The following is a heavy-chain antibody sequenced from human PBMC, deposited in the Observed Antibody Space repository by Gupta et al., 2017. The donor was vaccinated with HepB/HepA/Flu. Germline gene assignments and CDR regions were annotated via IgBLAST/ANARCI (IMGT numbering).Heavy chain of an antibody. CDR3: ARSANKWGYVFDP. CDR2: IYYSGST. D-gene: IGHD5-12*01. Sequence: QLQLQESGPGLVKPSETLSLTCTVSGGSISSSSYYWGWIRQPPGKGLEWIGSIYYSGSTYYNPSLKSRVTISVDTSKNQFSLKLSSVTAADTAVYYCARSANKWGYVFDPWGQGTLVTVSS. J-gene: IGHJ5*02. V-gene: IGHV4-39*01. CDR1: GGSISSSSYY.